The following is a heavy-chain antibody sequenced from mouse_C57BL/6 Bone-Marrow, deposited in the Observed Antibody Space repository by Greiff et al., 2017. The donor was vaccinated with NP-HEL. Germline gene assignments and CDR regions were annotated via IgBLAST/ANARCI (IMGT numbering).Heavy chain of an antibody. CDR3: ARNLMGARFAD. Sequence: VQLQESGPGLVAPSQSLSLTCTVSGFSFTSYGVDWVRQPPGKGLEWLGVIWGGGSTTYYTALMSSLSIITDNTSSNAFFKQYSSLTDDAAMYCCARNLMGARFADRGQGTLVTV. CDR1: GFSFTSYG. CDR2: IWGGGST. V-gene: IGHV2-9*01. D-gene: IGHD2-3*01. J-gene: IGHJ3*01.